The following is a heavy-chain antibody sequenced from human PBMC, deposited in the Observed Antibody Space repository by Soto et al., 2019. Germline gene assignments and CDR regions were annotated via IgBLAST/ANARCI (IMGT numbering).Heavy chain of an antibody. Sequence: PSETLSLTCAVYGGSFSDYYWTWIRQPPGKGLEWIGEINHGGSTNFSPSLKSRVTISVDTSKNQFSLKLSSVTAADTAIYYCARAGYYYDSRGTKRSLNVDHWGQGTLVTVS. V-gene: IGHV4-34*01. J-gene: IGHJ4*02. CDR1: GGSFSDYY. CDR3: ARAGYYYDSRGTKRSLNVDH. D-gene: IGHD3-22*01. CDR2: INHGGST.